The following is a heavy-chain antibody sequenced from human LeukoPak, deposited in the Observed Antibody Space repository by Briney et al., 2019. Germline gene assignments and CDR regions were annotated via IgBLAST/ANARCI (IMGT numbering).Heavy chain of an antibody. J-gene: IGHJ4*02. CDR1: GYTFTSYG. CDR2: INTNTGNP. CDR3: ARLGYCSSTTCGGAFDY. V-gene: IGHV7-4-1*02. Sequence: ASVKVSFKASGYTFTSYGMTWLRQAPGQGPEWMGWINTNTGNPTFAQNFTGRFVFSLDTSVSTVYLQISSLTAEDTAVYYCARLGYCSSTTCGGAFDYWGQGTLVTVSS. D-gene: IGHD2-2*01.